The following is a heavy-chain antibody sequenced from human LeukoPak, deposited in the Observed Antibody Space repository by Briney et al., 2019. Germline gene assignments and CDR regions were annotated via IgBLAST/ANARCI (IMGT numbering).Heavy chain of an antibody. Sequence: SETLSLTCTVSGGSISSSSYYWGWIRQPPGKGLEWIGEINHSGSTNYNPSLKSRVTISVDTSKNQFSLKLSSVTAADTAVYYCARTLTGISIAAFDPWGQGTLVTVSS. V-gene: IGHV4-39*07. D-gene: IGHD6-6*01. CDR3: ARTLTGISIAAFDP. CDR1: GGSISSSSYY. CDR2: INHSGST. J-gene: IGHJ5*02.